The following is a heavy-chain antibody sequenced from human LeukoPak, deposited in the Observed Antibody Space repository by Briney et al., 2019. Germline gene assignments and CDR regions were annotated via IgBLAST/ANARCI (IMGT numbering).Heavy chain of an antibody. J-gene: IGHJ2*01. CDR1: GGSISSSNW. D-gene: IGHD3-22*01. Sequence: NTSETLSLTCAVSGGSISSSNWWSWVRQPPGKGLEWSGEIYHSGSTNYNPSLKSRVTISVDKSENQFSLKLSSVTAADTAVYYCAARPYYYDSSGYLDLYWYFDLWGRGTLVTVSS. CDR2: IYHSGST. CDR3: AARPYYYDSSGYLDLYWYFDL. V-gene: IGHV4-4*02.